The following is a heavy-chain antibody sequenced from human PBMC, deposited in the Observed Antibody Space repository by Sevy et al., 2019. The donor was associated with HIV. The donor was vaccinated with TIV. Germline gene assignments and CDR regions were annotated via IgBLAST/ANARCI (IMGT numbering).Heavy chain of an antibody. CDR2: MSPNSGNT. CDR3: ARFRDSSPLYYYYGMDV. CDR1: GYTFNSYD. Sequence: ASVKVSCRASGYTFNSYDINWVRQATGQGLEWMGWMSPNSGNTGYAGKFQGRVTMTRNTSISTAYMELSSLRSEDTAVYYCARFRDSSPLYYYYGMDVWGQGTTVTVSS. V-gene: IGHV1-8*01. J-gene: IGHJ6*02. D-gene: IGHD6-19*01.